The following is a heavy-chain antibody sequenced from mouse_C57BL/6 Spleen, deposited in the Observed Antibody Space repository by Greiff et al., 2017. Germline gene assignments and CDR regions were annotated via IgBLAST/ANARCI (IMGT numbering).Heavy chain of an antibody. V-gene: IGHV10-3*01. CDR3: VGAQAGYYYALEY. J-gene: IGHJ4*01. D-gene: IGHD3-2*02. CDR1: GFTFNTYA. Sequence: EVQLVESGGGLVQPKGSLKLSCAASGFTFNTYAMHWVRQAPGKGLEWVARIRSKSSNYATYYADAVKDRFTISKDDTQSMLYLQMNNLETEATAMYDGVGAQAGYYYALEYWGKGTSVT. CDR2: IRSKSSNYAT.